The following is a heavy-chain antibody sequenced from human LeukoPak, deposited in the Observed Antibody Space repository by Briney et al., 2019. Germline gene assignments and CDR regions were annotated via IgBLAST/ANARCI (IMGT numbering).Heavy chain of an antibody. CDR1: GYTFTSYD. Sequence: ASVKVSCKASGYTFTSYDINWVRQATGQGLEWMGWMNPNSGNTGYAQKFQGRVTMTRNTSISTAYMELRSLRSEDTAVYYCARGRIRYSSSRNWFDPWGQGTLVTVSS. V-gene: IGHV1-8*01. CDR3: ARGRIRYSSSRNWFDP. CDR2: MNPNSGNT. D-gene: IGHD6-13*01. J-gene: IGHJ5*02.